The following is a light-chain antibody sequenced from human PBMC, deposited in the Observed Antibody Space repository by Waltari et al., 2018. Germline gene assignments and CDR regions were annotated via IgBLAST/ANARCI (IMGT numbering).Light chain of an antibody. V-gene: IGLV2-14*03. J-gene: IGLJ3*02. Sequence: HSALTQPASVSGSPGQTVPISCTGTSSASGSSNYVAWYQHHPDKVPKLIIYDVNNRPSGISDRFSASKSGDTASLTISGLRAEDEADYYCSSFVGANNLAWVFGGGTKVTV. CDR3: SSFVGANNLAWV. CDR2: DVN. CDR1: SSASGSSNY.